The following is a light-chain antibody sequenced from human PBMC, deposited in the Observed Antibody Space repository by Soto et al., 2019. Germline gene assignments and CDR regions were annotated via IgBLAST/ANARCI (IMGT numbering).Light chain of an antibody. CDR3: SSYAGSNNL. V-gene: IGLV2-8*01. CDR1: SSDVGGYNY. J-gene: IGLJ2*01. Sequence: QSALTQPPSASGSPGPSVTISCTGTSSDVGGYNYVSWYQQHPGKAPKLMIYEVSKRPSGVPDRVSGYKSGNTASLTVSGLQAEDEADYYCSSYAGSNNLFGGGTKLTV. CDR2: EVS.